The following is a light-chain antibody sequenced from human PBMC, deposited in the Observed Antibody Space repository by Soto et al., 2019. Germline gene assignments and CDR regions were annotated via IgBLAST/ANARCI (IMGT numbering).Light chain of an antibody. CDR1: QGIAKS. V-gene: IGKV1-27*01. J-gene: IGKJ1*01. CDR2: SAS. CDR3: QKYNSAPWT. Sequence: DIQMTQSPSSLSASVGDRVTITCRASQGIAKSLAWYQQKPGKAPTLLIYSASTLQSGVPSRFSGSGSGTDFTLTISSLQPEDVATYYCQKYNSAPWTFGRGTKVEIK.